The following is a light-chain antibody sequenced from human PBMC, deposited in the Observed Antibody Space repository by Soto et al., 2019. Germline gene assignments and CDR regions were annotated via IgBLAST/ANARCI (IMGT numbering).Light chain of an antibody. CDR2: GAS. V-gene: IGKV3-20*01. Sequence: EIVLTQSPGTLSLSPGERATLSCRASQSVSNYLAWYQRKPGQAPRLLIYGASSRATGIPDRFSGSGSGTDFTVTISRLEPEDFAVYYCHQYGGSPQTFGQGTKVEIK. J-gene: IGKJ1*01. CDR3: HQYGGSPQT. CDR1: QSVSNY.